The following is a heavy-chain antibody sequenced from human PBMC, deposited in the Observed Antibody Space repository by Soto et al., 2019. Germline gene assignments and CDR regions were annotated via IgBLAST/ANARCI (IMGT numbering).Heavy chain of an antibody. Sequence: PSATLAITCTVSGGSISSGDYYWSWIRQHPGKGLDWIGYIYYSGSTNYNPSLKSRVTISVDTSKNQFSLKLSSVTAADTAVYYCARDKLSYGKYDYWGQGTLVTVSS. V-gene: IGHV4-30-4*08. CDR1: GGSISSGDYY. CDR2: IYYSGST. D-gene: IGHD5-18*01. CDR3: ARDKLSYGKYDY. J-gene: IGHJ4*02.